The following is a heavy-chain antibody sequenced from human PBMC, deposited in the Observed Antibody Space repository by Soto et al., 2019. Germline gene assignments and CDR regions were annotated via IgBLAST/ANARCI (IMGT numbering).Heavy chain of an antibody. D-gene: IGHD1-7*01. J-gene: IGHJ4*02. Sequence: QVQLVQSGAEVKKPGASVKVSCKASGYTFTSYAMHWVRQAPGQRLEWMGWINAGNGNTKYSQKFQGRVTITRDTSASTADMERSSRRAEDTAVEYGARDGWRENWNYDFDYWGQGTLVTVSS. CDR2: INAGNGNT. CDR3: ARDGWRENWNYDFDY. CDR1: GYTFTSYA. V-gene: IGHV1-3*01.